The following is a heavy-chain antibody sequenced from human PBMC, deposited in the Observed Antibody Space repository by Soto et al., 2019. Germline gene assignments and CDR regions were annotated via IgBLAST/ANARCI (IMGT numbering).Heavy chain of an antibody. CDR3: ARDTAERYYDSSGYTLDY. CDR2: ISYGGSIK. V-gene: IGHV3-30-3*01. Sequence: VGSLRLSGAASGFTFSTYAMHWVRQARGKGLEWVAIISYGGSIKYYADSVKGRFTISRDISKNTLYLQMNSLRVEDTAVYYCARDTAERYYDSSGYTLDYWGQGTLVTVSS. J-gene: IGHJ4*02. D-gene: IGHD3-22*01. CDR1: GFTFSTYA.